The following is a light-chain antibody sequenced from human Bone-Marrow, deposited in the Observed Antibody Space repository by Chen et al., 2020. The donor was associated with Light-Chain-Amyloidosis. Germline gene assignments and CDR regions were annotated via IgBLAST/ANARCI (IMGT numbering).Light chain of an antibody. J-gene: IGLJ2*01. CDR3: QSAASSGTYQVI. CDR2: RDT. CDR1: DWPPKY. Sequence: SYERTQPPAVSGSPVQTARMTWQGDDWPPKYADWSQQKPGQAPGLVLHRDTERPSGLSERFSGSISWTPATLSLSGVQAEAEADSHCQSAASSGTYQVIFGGGTKLTVL. V-gene: IGLV3-25*03.